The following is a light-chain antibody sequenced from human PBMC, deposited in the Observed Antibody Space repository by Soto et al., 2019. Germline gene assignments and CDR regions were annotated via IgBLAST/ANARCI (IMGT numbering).Light chain of an antibody. CDR3: QQYNNWPPTWT. CDR1: QSVSSK. J-gene: IGKJ1*01. Sequence: EIVMTQSPATLSVSPGERATLSCRASQSVSSKLAWYQQKPGQAPRVLIYVASTTATAIPARFSGSGSGTEFALTISSLQSEDFAVYYCQQYNNWPPTWTFGQGTRVEIK. V-gene: IGKV3-15*01. CDR2: VAS.